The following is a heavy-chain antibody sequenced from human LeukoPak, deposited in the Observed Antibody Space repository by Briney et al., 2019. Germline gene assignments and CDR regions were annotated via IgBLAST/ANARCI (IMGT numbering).Heavy chain of an antibody. Sequence: GESLKISCKGSGYSFTSYWIGWVRQMPGEGLEWMGIIYPGDSDTRYSPSFQGQVTISADKSVSTAYLQWSSLRASDTAMYYCARGGYYYGSGSYKGGFDYWGQGTLVTVSS. V-gene: IGHV5-51*01. CDR3: ARGGYYYGSGSYKGGFDY. J-gene: IGHJ4*02. D-gene: IGHD3-10*01. CDR1: GYSFTSYW. CDR2: IYPGDSDT.